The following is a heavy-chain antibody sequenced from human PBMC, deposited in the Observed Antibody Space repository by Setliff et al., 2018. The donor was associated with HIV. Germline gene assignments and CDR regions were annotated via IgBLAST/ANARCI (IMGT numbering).Heavy chain of an antibody. D-gene: IGHD7-27*01. CDR1: GFTFSTNW. V-gene: IGHV3-7*03. CDR2: IRQDGNER. J-gene: IGHJ3*02. CDR3: ARVHFLTGDRASDAFDI. Sequence: PGGSLRLCCTASGFTFSTNWMGWVRQAPGKGLEWVANIRQDGNERYYVDSVRGRFTISRDNTKNSLYLQMNSLRSEDTAVYYCARVHFLTGDRASDAFDIWGQGTMVAVSS.